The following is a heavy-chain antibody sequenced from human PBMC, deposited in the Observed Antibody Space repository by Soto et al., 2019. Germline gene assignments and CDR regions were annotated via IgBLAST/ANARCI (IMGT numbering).Heavy chain of an antibody. J-gene: IGHJ6*02. CDR3: AKPHYYGSGRRYGMDV. D-gene: IGHD3-10*01. CDR2: ISGSGGST. CDR1: GFTFSSYA. V-gene: IGHV3-23*01. Sequence: EVQLLESGGGLVQPGGSLRLSCAASGFTFSSYAMSWVRQAPGKGLEWVSAISGSGGSTYYADSVKGRFTISRDNSKNTLYLQMNSLRAEDTAVYYCAKPHYYGSGRRYGMDVWGQGTTVTVSS.